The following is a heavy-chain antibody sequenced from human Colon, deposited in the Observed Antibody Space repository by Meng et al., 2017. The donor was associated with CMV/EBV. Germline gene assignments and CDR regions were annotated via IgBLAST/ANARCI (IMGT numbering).Heavy chain of an antibody. CDR1: GFNLNTYS. J-gene: IGHJ4*02. V-gene: IGHV3-21*01. CDR3: ARGGSRSYFFDN. D-gene: IGHD3-10*01. Sequence: GKSLKISCAASGFNLNTYSMNWLRQAPGRGLEWVASISIGNSYIYYADSVKGRFTISRDNAKNSSSLHMNSLRAEDTAIYYCARGGSRSYFFDNWGQGTLVTVSS. CDR2: ISIGNSYI.